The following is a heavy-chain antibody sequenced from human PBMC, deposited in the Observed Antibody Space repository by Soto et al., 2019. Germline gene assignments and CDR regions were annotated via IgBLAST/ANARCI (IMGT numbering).Heavy chain of an antibody. CDR3: ARGRDGYNWERFDD. CDR1: GFTVRTNY. D-gene: IGHD5-12*01. Sequence: PXGTLRLPATAAGFTVRTNYMSWVRQAPGKGLEWVSIIYSGGSTYYADSVKGRFTISRDNSKNTLYLQMNSLRAEDTAAYYCARGRDGYNWERFDDWGQGTLVTVSS. V-gene: IGHV3-53*01. J-gene: IGHJ4*02. CDR2: IYSGGST.